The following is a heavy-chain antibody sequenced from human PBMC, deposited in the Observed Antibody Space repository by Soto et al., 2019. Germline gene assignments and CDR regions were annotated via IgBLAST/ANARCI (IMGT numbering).Heavy chain of an antibody. V-gene: IGHV3-23*01. CDR2: ISGSGGST. D-gene: IGHD3-9*01. CDR1: GFTFSSYA. Sequence: GGSLRLSCAASGFTFSSYAMSWVRQAPGKGLEWVSAISGSGGSTYYADSVKGRFTISRDNSKNTLYLQMNSLRAEDTAVYYCAKPGVITIRYFDWLEYYFDYWGQGTLVTVSS. CDR3: AKPGVITIRYFDWLEYYFDY. J-gene: IGHJ4*02.